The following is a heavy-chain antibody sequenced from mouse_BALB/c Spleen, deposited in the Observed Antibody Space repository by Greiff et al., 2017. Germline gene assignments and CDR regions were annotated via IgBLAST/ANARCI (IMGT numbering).Heavy chain of an antibody. D-gene: IGHD1-3*01. V-gene: IGHV5-6-5*01. CDR2: ISSGGST. Sequence: EVKLVESGGGLVKPGGSLKLSCAASGFTFSSYAMSWVRQTPEKRLEWVASISSGGSTYYPGSVKGRFTISRDNARNILYLQMSSLRSEDTAMYYCARGVYVAYWGQGTLVTVSA. J-gene: IGHJ3*01. CDR1: GFTFSSYA. CDR3: ARGVYVAY.